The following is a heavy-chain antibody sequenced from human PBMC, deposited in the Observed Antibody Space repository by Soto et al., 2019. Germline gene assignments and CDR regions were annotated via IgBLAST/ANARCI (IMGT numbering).Heavy chain of an antibody. D-gene: IGHD5-12*01. V-gene: IGHV3-11*05. CDR2: ISTSSSYT. J-gene: IGHJ4*02. CDR1: GFTFSDHY. Sequence: QVQLVESGGGLVKPGGSLRLSCVASGFTFSDHYMTWIRQAPGKGLEWLSYISTSSSYTNYADSVKGRFSISRDNAMNSLCLQMNSLRAEDTAVYFCARLRLTGYDYWGQGTLVTVSS. CDR3: ARLRLTGYDY.